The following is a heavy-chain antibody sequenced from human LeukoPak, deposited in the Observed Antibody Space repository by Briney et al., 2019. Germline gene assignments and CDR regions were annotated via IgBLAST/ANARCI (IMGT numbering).Heavy chain of an antibody. V-gene: IGHV4-34*01. J-gene: IGHJ4*02. CDR1: GGSISSYY. Sequence: SETLSLTCTVSGGSISSYYWSWIRQPPGKGLEWVGEINHSGTTNYNPSLKSRVTISVDTSKNQFSLKLSSVTAADTAVYYCARGDIWGSYYKRPFDYWGQGTLATVSS. CDR2: INHSGTT. D-gene: IGHD3-10*01. CDR3: ARGDIWGSYYKRPFDY.